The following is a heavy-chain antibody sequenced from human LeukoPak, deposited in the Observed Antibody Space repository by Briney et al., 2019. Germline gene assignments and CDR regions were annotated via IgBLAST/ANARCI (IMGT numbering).Heavy chain of an antibody. Sequence: PGGSLRLSCSASGFTFSNYGMHWVRQAPGKVLEWLAVISSDGSHKFYGDSVTGRFTISRDNSKNTLYLQMNSLRPEDTAVYYCAKDPGHCSGGSCYSILDYWGQGTLVTVSS. CDR1: GFTFSNYG. V-gene: IGHV3-30*18. J-gene: IGHJ4*02. CDR2: ISSDGSHK. D-gene: IGHD2-15*01. CDR3: AKDPGHCSGGSCYSILDY.